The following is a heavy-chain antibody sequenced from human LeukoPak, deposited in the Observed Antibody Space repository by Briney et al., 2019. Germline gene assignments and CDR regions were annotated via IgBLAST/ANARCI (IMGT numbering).Heavy chain of an antibody. CDR3: ARQDGAAKFYFDY. V-gene: IGHV5-51*01. Sequence: GESLQISCKGSGCSFTYWIAWGRQRPGKGLEWMGIIHPGDSDTRYIPSFQGQVTISVDKSISTAYLQWSSLKASDTAMYYCARQDGAAKFYFDYWGQGTLVTVSS. D-gene: IGHD2-15*01. CDR2: IHPGDSDT. CDR1: GCSFTYW. J-gene: IGHJ4*02.